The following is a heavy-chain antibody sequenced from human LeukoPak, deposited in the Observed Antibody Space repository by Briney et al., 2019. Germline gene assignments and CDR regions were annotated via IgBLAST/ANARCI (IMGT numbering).Heavy chain of an antibody. D-gene: IGHD2-2*01. J-gene: IGHJ5*02. CDR1: GGSFSGYY. Sequence: SETLSLTCAVYGGSFSGYYWSWIRQPPGKGLEWIGEINHSGSTNYNPSLKSRVTISVDTSKNQFSLKLSSVTAADTAVYYCARGAVVVVAPAATTSGRWFDPWGQGTLVTVSS. CDR3: ARGAVVVVAPAATTSGRWFDP. V-gene: IGHV4-34*01. CDR2: INHSGST.